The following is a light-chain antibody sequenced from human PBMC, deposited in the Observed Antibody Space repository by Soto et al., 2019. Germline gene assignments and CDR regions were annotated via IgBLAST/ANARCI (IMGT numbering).Light chain of an antibody. J-gene: IGLJ1*01. CDR3: CSYAGSYTHYV. CDR2: DVS. Sequence: PGKAPKLMIYDVSKRPSGVPDRFSGSKSGNTASLTISGLQAEDEADYYCCSYAGSYTHYVFGTGTKVTVL. V-gene: IGLV2-11*01.